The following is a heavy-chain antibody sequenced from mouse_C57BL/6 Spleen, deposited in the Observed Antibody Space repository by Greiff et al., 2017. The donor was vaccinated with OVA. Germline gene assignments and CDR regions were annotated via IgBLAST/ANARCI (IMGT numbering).Heavy chain of an antibody. CDR3: ARGGMVTYYFDY. CDR1: GYTFTSYW. J-gene: IGHJ2*01. Sequence: VQLQQSGAELVKPGASVKLSCKASGYTFTSYWMHWVKQRPGQGLEWIGMIHPNSGSTNYNEKFKSKATLTVDKSSSTAYMQLSSLTSEDSAVYYCARGGMVTYYFDYWGQGTTLTVSS. CDR2: IHPNSGST. V-gene: IGHV1-64*01. D-gene: IGHD2-2*01.